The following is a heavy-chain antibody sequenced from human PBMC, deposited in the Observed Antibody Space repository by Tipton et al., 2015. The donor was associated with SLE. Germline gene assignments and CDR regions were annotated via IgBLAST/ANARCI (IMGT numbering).Heavy chain of an antibody. CDR3: ARGFSSSLFEY. J-gene: IGHJ4*02. CDR2: IYTSGST. CDR1: GYSIRSGYY. Sequence: TLSLTCDVSGYSIRSGYYWGWIRQPPGKGLEWIGYIYTSGSTNYNPSLKSRVTISVDTSKNQFSLKLSSVTAADTAVYYCARGFSSSLFEYWGQGTLVTVSS. V-gene: IGHV4-38-2*01. D-gene: IGHD6-13*01.